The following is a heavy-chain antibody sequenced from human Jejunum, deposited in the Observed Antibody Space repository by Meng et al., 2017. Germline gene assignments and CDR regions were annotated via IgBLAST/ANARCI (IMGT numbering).Heavy chain of an antibody. V-gene: IGHV4-39*06. D-gene: IGHD3-10*01. CDR3: AKNVFTLVQGVKVNYYSLDI. J-gene: IGHJ6*02. CDR1: GCSISSNAYG. CDR2: IFSGGTT. Sequence: SETLSLTCTASGCSISSNAYGWGWVRQAPGKGLEWIACIFSGGTTSYNPSLMSRVTMSVDTSNNQFPLKLTSVTAADTAIYYCAKNVFTLVQGVKVNYYSLDIWGQGTTVTVSS.